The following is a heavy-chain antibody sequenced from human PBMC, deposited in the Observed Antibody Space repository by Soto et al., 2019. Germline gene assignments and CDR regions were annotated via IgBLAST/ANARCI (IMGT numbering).Heavy chain of an antibody. D-gene: IGHD2-2*01. CDR2: IYHSGST. Sequence: QVQLQESGPGLVKPSGTLSLTCSVSCGSISSSNWWSWVRPPPGKGLEWIGEIYHSGSTNYNPSLKSRVTISVDKSKNQFSLKLSSVTAANTAVYYCARDPRDQLLGKDPGASCAFDIWGQGTMVTVSS. V-gene: IGHV4-4*02. CDR3: ARDPRDQLLGKDPGASCAFDI. J-gene: IGHJ3*02. CDR1: CGSISSSNW.